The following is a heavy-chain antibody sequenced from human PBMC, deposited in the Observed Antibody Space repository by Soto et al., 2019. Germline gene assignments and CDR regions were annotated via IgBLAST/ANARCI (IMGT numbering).Heavy chain of an antibody. J-gene: IGHJ4*02. CDR2: INHSGST. Sequence: ETLSLTCAVYGGSFSGYYWSWIRQPPGKGLEWIGEINHSGSTNYNPSLKSRVTISVDTSKNQFSLKLSSVTAADTAVYYCARSGYSGYEFDYWGQGTLVTVSS. V-gene: IGHV4-34*01. D-gene: IGHD5-12*01. CDR1: GGSFSGYY. CDR3: ARSGYSGYEFDY.